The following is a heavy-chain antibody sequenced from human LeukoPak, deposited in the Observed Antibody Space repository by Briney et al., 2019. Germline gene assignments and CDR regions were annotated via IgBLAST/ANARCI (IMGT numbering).Heavy chain of an antibody. Sequence: GGSLRLSCAASGFTFSNAWMSWVRQAPGKGLEWVGRIKSKTDGGTTDYAAPVKGRFTISRDDSKNTLYLQMNSLKTEDTAVYYCTTLYGDSYSRYYYYGMDVWGQGTTVTVAS. CDR1: GFTFSNAW. J-gene: IGHJ6*02. CDR3: TTLYGDSYSRYYYYGMDV. CDR2: IKSKTDGGTT. V-gene: IGHV3-15*01. D-gene: IGHD2-21*02.